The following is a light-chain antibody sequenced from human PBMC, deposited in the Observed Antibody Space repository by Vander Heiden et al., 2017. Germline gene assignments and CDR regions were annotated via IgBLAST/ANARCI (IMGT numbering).Light chain of an antibody. J-gene: IGKJ5*01. CDR2: GTS. V-gene: IGKV3-20*01. CDR1: QSVNSNF. CDR3: QQYGTSPVT. Sequence: EIVLTQSLDTLSLSPGERATLSCRASQSVNSNFLAWYQQKPGQARRLLMSGTSTRATGVPDRFSGGGSGTDITLTVNRLESEDCAVYFCQQYGTSPVTFGQGTRLELK.